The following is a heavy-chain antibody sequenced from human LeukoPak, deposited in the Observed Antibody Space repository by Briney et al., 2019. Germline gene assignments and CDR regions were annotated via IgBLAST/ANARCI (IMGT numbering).Heavy chain of an antibody. CDR3: ARDEDWSGYYGAFDI. Sequence: GGSLRLXCAASGFTFSIYWMHWVRRAPGKGLVSVPRINSDGSSTSYADSVKGRFTISRDNAKNTLYLQMNGLRAEDTAVYYCARDEDWSGYYGAFDIWGQGTMVTVSS. CDR1: GFTFSIYW. V-gene: IGHV3-74*01. J-gene: IGHJ3*02. CDR2: INSDGSST. D-gene: IGHD3-3*01.